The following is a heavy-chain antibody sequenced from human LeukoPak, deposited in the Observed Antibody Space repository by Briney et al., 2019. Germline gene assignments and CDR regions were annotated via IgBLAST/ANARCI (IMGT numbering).Heavy chain of an antibody. CDR3: AKGYSRSNIFDY. CDR2: IDYSGTT. Sequence: PSETLSLTCTVSGGSISSYYWSWIRQPPGKGLEWIGYIDYSGTTDYNPSLKSRVTTSIDTSKNQFSLKLSSVTAADMAVYYCAKGYSRSNIFDYWGQGTLVTVSS. CDR1: GGSISSYY. V-gene: IGHV4-59*01. J-gene: IGHJ4*02. D-gene: IGHD6-13*01.